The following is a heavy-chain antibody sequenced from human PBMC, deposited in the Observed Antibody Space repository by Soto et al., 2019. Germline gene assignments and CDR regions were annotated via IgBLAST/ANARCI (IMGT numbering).Heavy chain of an antibody. V-gene: IGHV1-2*02. D-gene: IGHD1-1*01. CDR3: AKNWNGGDDYFDY. CDR1: GYTFTGYY. J-gene: IGHJ4*02. CDR2: INLNSGGT. Sequence: ASVKVSCKGSGYTFTGYYIHWVREAPGQGLEWMGWINLNSGGTNYAQKFQGRVTMTRDTSISTAYMELSRLRSDDTAVYYCAKNWNGGDDYFDYWGQGTLVTVSS.